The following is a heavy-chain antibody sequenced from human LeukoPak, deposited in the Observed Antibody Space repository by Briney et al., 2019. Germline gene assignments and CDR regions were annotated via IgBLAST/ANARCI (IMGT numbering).Heavy chain of an antibody. Sequence: GGSLRLSCVASGXTFSSYCMSWVRQAPGKGLEWVAVISYDGSNKYYADSVKGRFTISRDNSKNTLYLQMNSLRAEDTAVYYCARVINNWFDPWGQGTLVTVSS. CDR2: ISYDGSNK. J-gene: IGHJ5*02. V-gene: IGHV3-30*03. D-gene: IGHD3-10*01. CDR3: ARVINNWFDP. CDR1: GXTFSSYC.